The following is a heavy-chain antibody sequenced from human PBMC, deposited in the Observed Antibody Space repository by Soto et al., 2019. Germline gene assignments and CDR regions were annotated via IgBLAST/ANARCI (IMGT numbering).Heavy chain of an antibody. J-gene: IGHJ6*02. Sequence: GGSLRLSCAASGFTFSSYGMHWVRQAPGKGLEWVAVIWYDRSNKYYADSVKGRFTISRDNSKNTLYLQMNSLRTEDTAVYYCARYLPQPDVWGQGTTVTVSS. V-gene: IGHV3-33*01. CDR2: IWYDRSNK. D-gene: IGHD6-13*01. CDR3: ARYLPQPDV. CDR1: GFTFSSYG.